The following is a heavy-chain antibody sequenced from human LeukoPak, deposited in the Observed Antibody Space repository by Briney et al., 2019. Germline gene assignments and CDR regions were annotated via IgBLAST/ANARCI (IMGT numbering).Heavy chain of an antibody. Sequence: GGSLRLSCAASGFTFSSYAMSWVRQAPGKGLEWVSAISGSGGSTYYADSVKGRFTISRDNSKNTLYLQMNSLRVEDTAVYYCARESSGFREFMDVWGKGTTVTVSS. V-gene: IGHV3-23*01. CDR2: ISGSGGST. D-gene: IGHD3-10*01. CDR1: GFTFSSYA. CDR3: ARESSGFREFMDV. J-gene: IGHJ6*04.